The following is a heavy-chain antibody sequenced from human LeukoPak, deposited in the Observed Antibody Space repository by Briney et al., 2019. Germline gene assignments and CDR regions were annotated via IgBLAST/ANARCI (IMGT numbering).Heavy chain of an antibody. CDR3: ARAQYYYDSSGLHFDY. CDR2: INPSGGST. V-gene: IGHV1-46*01. J-gene: IGHJ4*01. D-gene: IGHD3-22*01. Sequence: ASVKVSCKASGYTFTSYYMHWVRQAPGQGLEWMGIINPSGGSTSYAQKFQGRVTMTRDTSTSTVYMELSSLRSEDTAVYYCARAQYYYDSSGLHFDYWGQEPWSPSPQ. CDR1: GYTFTSYY.